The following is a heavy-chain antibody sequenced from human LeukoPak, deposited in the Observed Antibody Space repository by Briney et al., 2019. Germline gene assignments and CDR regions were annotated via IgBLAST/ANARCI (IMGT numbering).Heavy chain of an antibody. V-gene: IGHV3-23*01. Sequence: GGSLRLSCGASGFTFSGYAMSLVRQAPGKGLEWGSAISGSGGSTYYADSVKGRFTISRDNFKNTLYLQMNSLRAEDTAVYYCAKSPQLYQSTITIFGVVKGYYGVDVWGQGTTVTVSS. CDR1: GFTFSGYA. D-gene: IGHD3-3*01. CDR2: ISGSGGST. J-gene: IGHJ6*02. CDR3: AKSPQLYQSTITIFGVVKGYYGVDV.